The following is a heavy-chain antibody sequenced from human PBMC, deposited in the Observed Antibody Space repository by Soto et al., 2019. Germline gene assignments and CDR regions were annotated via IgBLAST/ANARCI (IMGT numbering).Heavy chain of an antibody. D-gene: IGHD2-8*01. CDR2: IRSKPNNYAT. Sequence: HLGGSLRLSCVASGVTFSDSAMHWVRQASGKGLEWVGRIRSKPNNYATAYGASVKGRFTISRDDSKNTVYLQMNSLRTEDTATFYCFRLMYRRPRYSDHWGYATLV. CDR3: FRLMYRRPRYSDH. CDR1: GVTFSDSA. V-gene: IGHV3-73*01. J-gene: IGHJ4*03.